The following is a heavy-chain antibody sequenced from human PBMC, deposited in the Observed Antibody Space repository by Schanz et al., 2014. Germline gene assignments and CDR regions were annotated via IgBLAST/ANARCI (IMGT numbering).Heavy chain of an antibody. CDR3: AKGRFGELSAFDI. V-gene: IGHV3-48*01. D-gene: IGHD3-10*01. J-gene: IGHJ3*02. CDR2: ISGSSRTI. CDR1: GFGFSSYS. Sequence: EVQLLESGGGLVQPGGSLRLSCAASGFGFSSYSMNWVRQAPGKGLEWVSYISGSSRTIYYADSMKGRFTISRDNTKNTLYLQMNSLRAEDTAVYYCAKGRFGELSAFDIWGQGTRVTVSS.